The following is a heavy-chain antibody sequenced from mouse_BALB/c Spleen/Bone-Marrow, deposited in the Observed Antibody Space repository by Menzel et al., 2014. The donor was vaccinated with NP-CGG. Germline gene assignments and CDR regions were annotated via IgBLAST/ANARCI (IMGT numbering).Heavy chain of an antibody. V-gene: IGHV5-12-2*01. CDR2: ISNGGGST. CDR1: GFTISSYT. CDR3: ARQIYFPYFDY. Sequence: EVQGVESGGGLVQPGGSLKLSCAASGFTISSYTMSWVRQTPEKRLEWVAYISNGGGSTYYPDTVKGRFTISRDNAKNTLYLQMSSLKSEDTAMYYCARQIYFPYFDYWGQGTTLTVSS. D-gene: IGHD2-1*01. J-gene: IGHJ2*01.